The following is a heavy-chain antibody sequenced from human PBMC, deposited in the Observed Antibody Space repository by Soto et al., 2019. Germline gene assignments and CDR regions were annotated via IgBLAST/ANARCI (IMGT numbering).Heavy chain of an antibody. CDR2: IYYSGST. CDR3: ASQVYDFWSGYRIDY. J-gene: IGHJ4*02. D-gene: IGHD3-3*01. CDR1: GGSLSSGEYY. Sequence: SETLSLTCTVSGGSLSSGEYYWSWIRQPPGKGLEWIGYIYYSGSTYYNPSLKSRVTISVDTSKNQFSLKLSSVTAADTAVYYCASQVYDFWSGYRIDYWGQGTLVTVSS. V-gene: IGHV4-30-4*01.